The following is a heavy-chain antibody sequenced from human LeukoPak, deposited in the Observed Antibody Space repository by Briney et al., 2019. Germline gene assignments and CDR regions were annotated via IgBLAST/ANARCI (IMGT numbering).Heavy chain of an antibody. D-gene: IGHD3-3*01. V-gene: IGHV1-8*03. J-gene: IGHJ6*03. CDR1: GYTFTSYD. CDR2: MNPNSGNT. Sequence: ASVKVSCKASGYTFTSYDINWVRQATGQGLEWMGWMNPNSGNTGYAQKFQGRVTITRNTSISTAYMELSSLRPEDTAVYYCARASLYYDFWSGYYYYYYMDVWGKGTTVTVSS. CDR3: ARASLYYDFWSGYYYYYYMDV.